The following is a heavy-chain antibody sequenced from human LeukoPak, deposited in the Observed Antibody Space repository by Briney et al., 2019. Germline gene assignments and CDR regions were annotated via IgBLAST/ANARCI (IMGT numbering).Heavy chain of an antibody. D-gene: IGHD6-13*01. V-gene: IGHV1-46*01. CDR3: AREGASAAKHFDY. J-gene: IGHJ4*02. Sequence: ASVKVSCKASGYSLTNYYMHWVRQAPGQGLEWMGVIYPSGGSTGYAQMFQDRVTMTRDTSTSTVYMELSSLTSDDTAVYFCAREGASAAKHFDYWGQGTLVTVSS. CDR1: GYSLTNYY. CDR2: IYPSGGST.